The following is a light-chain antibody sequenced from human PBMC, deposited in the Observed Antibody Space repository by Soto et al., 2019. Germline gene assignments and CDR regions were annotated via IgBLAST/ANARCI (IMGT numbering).Light chain of an antibody. CDR2: EAS. CDR3: QQHANWPLT. V-gene: IGKV3-11*01. J-gene: IGKJ4*01. CDR1: QSVGNN. Sequence: EIVLTQSPATLSLSPGERATLSCRASQSVGNNLAWYQQKPGQAPGLLIYEASTRATGIPARVSGSGSGTDFTLTISSLEPEDFAVYYCQQHANWPLTVGGGTKLDIK.